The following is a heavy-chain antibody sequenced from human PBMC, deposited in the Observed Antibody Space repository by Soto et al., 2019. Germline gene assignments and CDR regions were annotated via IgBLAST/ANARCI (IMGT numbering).Heavy chain of an antibody. Sequence: LSLTCAVYGGSFSGYYWSWIRQPPGKGLEWIGEINHSGSTNYNPSLKSRVTISVDTSKNQFSLKLSSVTAADTAVYYCARSGWYTGWFDPWGQGTLVTVSS. CDR3: ARSGWYTGWFDP. CDR1: GGSFSGYY. D-gene: IGHD6-19*01. CDR2: INHSGST. V-gene: IGHV4-34*01. J-gene: IGHJ5*02.